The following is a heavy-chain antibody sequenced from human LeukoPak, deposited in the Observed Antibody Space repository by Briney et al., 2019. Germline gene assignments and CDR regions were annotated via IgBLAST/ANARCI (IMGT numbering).Heavy chain of an antibody. CDR2: IRFDGSTK. CDR1: GITFRSSS. J-gene: IGHJ4*02. Sequence: SGGSLRLSCVASGITFRSSSMHWVRQAPGRVLEWLAFIRFDGSTKYYADSMKGRFTVSRDNSKSTLYLQMNSLRAEDTAVYYCAQPDFWGQGTLVTVSS. V-gene: IGHV3-30*02. CDR3: AQPDF.